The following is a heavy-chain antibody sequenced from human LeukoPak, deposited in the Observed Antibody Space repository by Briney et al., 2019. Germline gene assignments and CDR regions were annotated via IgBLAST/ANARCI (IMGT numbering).Heavy chain of an antibody. V-gene: IGHV3-30*18. Sequence: GGSLRLSCAASGFTFSSYGMHWVRQAPGKGLEWVAVISYDGSNKYYADSVKGRFTISRDNSKNTLYLQMNSLRAEDTAVYYCAKDQVGALDYWGQGTLVTVSS. J-gene: IGHJ4*02. CDR3: AKDQVGALDY. CDR1: GFTFSSYG. CDR2: ISYDGSNK. D-gene: IGHD1-26*01.